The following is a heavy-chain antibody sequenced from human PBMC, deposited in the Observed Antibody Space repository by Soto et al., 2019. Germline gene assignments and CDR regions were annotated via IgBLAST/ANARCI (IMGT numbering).Heavy chain of an antibody. CDR3: ASGGEVTTQGGWWAFDY. V-gene: IGHV1-3*01. J-gene: IGHJ4*02. Sequence: GASVKVSCKASGYTFTTYGMHWVRQAPGQRLEWMGWINAGNGNTKYSQKFQGRVTITRDTSASTAYMELSSLRSEDTAVYYCASGGEVTTQGGWWAFDYWGQGTLVTVSS. CDR1: GYTFTTYG. CDR2: INAGNGNT. D-gene: IGHD4-17*01.